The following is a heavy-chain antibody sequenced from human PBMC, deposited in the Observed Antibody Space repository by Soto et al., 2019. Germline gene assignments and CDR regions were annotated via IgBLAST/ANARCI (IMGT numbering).Heavy chain of an antibody. V-gene: IGHV1-3*01. J-gene: IGHJ4*02. Sequence: QVQLVQSGAEVKKPGASVKVSCKASGYTFTSYGINWVRQAPGRGLVWMGWINPGNGNTKYSQQFQGRVIIDRDTSASTAYMEMSSLRAEYTAVYCFARGGYFDSSNSLDYWGLGTLVTVSS. D-gene: IGHD3-22*01. CDR1: GYTFTSYG. CDR3: ARGGYFDSSNSLDY. CDR2: INPGNGNT.